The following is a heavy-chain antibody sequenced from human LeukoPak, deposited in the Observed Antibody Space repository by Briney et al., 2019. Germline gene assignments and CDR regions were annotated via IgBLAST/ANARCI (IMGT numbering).Heavy chain of an antibody. J-gene: IGHJ6*03. CDR2: IYYSGST. CDR1: GGSISSYY. Sequence: SETLSLTCTVSGGSISSYYWSWIRQPPGKGLEWIGYIYYSGSTNYNPSLKSRVTISVDTSKNQFSLKLSSVTAADTAVYYCASFLLNWGSSLYYYYYYMDVWGKGTTVTVSS. V-gene: IGHV4-59*12. CDR3: ASFLLNWGSSLYYYYYYMDV. D-gene: IGHD7-27*01.